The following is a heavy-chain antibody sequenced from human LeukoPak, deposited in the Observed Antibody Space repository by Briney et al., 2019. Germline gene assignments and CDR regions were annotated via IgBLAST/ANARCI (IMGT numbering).Heavy chain of an antibody. J-gene: IGHJ4*02. CDR1: GYTLTDLS. CDR2: LDPADGET. CDR3: ATHRTTVITGLVY. D-gene: IGHD4-17*01. V-gene: IGHV1-24*01. Sequence: ASVKVSCKVSGYTLTDLSTHWVRQAPGKGLEWMGGLDPADGETIYAQKFQGRVTMTADTSTDTAYMELNSLRSEDTAVYYCATHRTTVITGLVYWGQGTLVRVSS.